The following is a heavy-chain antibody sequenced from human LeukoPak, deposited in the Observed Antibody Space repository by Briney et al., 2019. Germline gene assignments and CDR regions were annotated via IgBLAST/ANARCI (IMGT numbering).Heavy chain of an antibody. J-gene: IGHJ4*02. CDR2: FSGSGGTT. V-gene: IGHV3-23*01. D-gene: IGHD3-9*01. Sequence: GGSLRLSCAASGFTFSSYAMNWVRQAPGRGLEWVSGFSGSGGTTYYADSVKGRFTISRDNSKNTLYLQMNSLRAEDTAVYYCAKVEVRYFDWPQNFDYWGQGTLVTVSS. CDR1: GFTFSSYA. CDR3: AKVEVRYFDWPQNFDY.